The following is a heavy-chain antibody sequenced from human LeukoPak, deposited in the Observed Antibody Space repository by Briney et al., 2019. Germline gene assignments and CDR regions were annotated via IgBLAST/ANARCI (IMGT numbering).Heavy chain of an antibody. V-gene: IGHV3-15*01. CDR2: IKSKTDGGTT. D-gene: IGHD4-11*01. CDR3: TTYVGAYSNWGDYYYYYMDV. CDR1: GFIFSRNS. Sequence: GGSLRLSCAASGFIFSRNSMNWVRQAPGKGLEWVGRIKSKTDGGTTDYAAPVKGRFTISREDSKNTPYLQMNRLKTENTAVYYCTTYVGAYSNWGDYYYYYMDVWGKGTTVTVSS. J-gene: IGHJ6*03.